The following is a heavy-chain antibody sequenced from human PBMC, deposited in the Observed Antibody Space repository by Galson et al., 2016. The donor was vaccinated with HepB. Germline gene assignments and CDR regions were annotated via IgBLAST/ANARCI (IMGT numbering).Heavy chain of an antibody. V-gene: IGHV3-7*01. J-gene: IGHJ4*01. D-gene: IGHD2-21*01. CDR3: VRDGDTGWHFDY. CDR2: IRQDGNEI. CDR1: GFSISSYW. Sequence: SLRLSCAASGFSISSYWMSWIRQAPGKGLEWVANIRQDGNEIYYVDSGRGRFTIYRDNAKNSLFLQMNRLKVQDTAVYYCVRDGDTGWHFDYWGHGTLVTVSS.